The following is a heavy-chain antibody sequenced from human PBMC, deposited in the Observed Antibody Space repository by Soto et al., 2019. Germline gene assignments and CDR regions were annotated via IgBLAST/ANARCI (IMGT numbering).Heavy chain of an antibody. J-gene: IGHJ4*02. CDR1: GYTFTAYD. CDR2: INPNSGDT. D-gene: IGHD1-26*01. CDR3: ARSSGRFSDFDH. V-gene: IGHV1-2*02. Sequence: GASVKVSCKTSGYTFTAYDLHWVRQAPGQGLEWMGWINPNSGDTSYAQKFQGRVTMSRDTSISTAYLDLTRLTSDDTAVFYCARSSGRFSDFDHWGKGTLVTV.